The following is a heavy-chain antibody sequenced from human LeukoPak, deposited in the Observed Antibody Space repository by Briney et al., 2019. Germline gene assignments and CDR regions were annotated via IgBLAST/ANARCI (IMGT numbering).Heavy chain of an antibody. CDR3: ARDHYGDIDY. CDR1: GYSSTNYG. Sequence: ASVKVSCKASGYSSTNYGISWVRQAPGQGLEWMGWIHIYRGNTNYAQKFQGRVTMTTDTSTSTAYMELRSPRSGDTAVYYCARDHYGDIDYWGQGTLVTVSS. CDR2: IHIYRGNT. D-gene: IGHD4-17*01. V-gene: IGHV1-18*01. J-gene: IGHJ4*02.